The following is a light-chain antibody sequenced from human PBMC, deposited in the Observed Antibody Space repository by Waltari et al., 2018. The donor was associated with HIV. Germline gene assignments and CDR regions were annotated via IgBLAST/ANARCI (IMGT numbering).Light chain of an antibody. V-gene: IGLV1-44*01. J-gene: IGLJ2*01. Sequence: QSVLTQPPSASGTPGQRVTISCSGSSSNIGSNTVNRYQQLPGTAPKVLIYSNNQRPSGVPDRFSGSKSGTSASLAISGLQSEDEAAYYCATWDDSLNGVVFGGGTTLTGL. CDR3: ATWDDSLNGVV. CDR1: SSNIGSNT. CDR2: SNN.